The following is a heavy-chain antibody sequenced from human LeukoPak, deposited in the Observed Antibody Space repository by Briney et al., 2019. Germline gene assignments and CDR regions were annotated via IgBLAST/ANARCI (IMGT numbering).Heavy chain of an antibody. J-gene: IGHJ4*02. Sequence: SVKVSCKASGGTFSSYAISWVRQAPGQGLEWMGGIIPIFGTANYAQKFQGRVTITADKSTSTAYMELSSLRSEDTAVYYCATSAMSIAARSPWDYWGQGTLVTVSS. CDR1: GGTFSSYA. D-gene: IGHD6-6*01. CDR3: ATSAMSIAARSPWDY. V-gene: IGHV1-69*06. CDR2: IIPIFGTA.